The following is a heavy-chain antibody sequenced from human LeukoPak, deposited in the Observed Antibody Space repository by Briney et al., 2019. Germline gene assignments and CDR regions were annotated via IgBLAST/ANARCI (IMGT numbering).Heavy chain of an antibody. V-gene: IGHV1-2*02. CDR1: GYTFTGYY. J-gene: IGHJ4*02. D-gene: IGHD3-22*01. CDR2: INPNSGGT. Sequence: ASVKVSCKASGYTFTGYYMHWVRQAPGQGLEWMGWINPNSGGTNYAQKFQGRVTMTRDTSISTAYMELSRLRSDDTAVYYCARDPEVGGSSGFDCWGQGTLVTVSS. CDR3: ARDPEVGGSSGFDC.